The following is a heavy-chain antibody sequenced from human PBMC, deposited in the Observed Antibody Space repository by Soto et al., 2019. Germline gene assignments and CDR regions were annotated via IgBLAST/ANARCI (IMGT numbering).Heavy chain of an antibody. CDR1: GFTFTSYA. Sequence: EEQLLESGGGLVQPGGSLRLSCAASGFTFTSYAMSWVRQAPGKGLEWVSTIRDSGITTYYADSVKGRSSISRDNSKNTLYLQMNGLRAEDTAVYYCANGGLTRFDSWGQGTLVTVSS. J-gene: IGHJ4*02. CDR3: ANGGLTRFDS. V-gene: IGHV3-23*01. CDR2: IRDSGITT. D-gene: IGHD4-17*01.